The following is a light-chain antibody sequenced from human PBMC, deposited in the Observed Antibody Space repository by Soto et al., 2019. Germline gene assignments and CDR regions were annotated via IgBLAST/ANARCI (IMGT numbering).Light chain of an antibody. CDR2: DAS. V-gene: IGKV1-33*01. Sequence: IQMTQSPSSLSASVGDRVTITCQASRDIDNYLNWYQQKPGKAPNLLIYDASNLETGVPLRFSGSRSGTHFTLTISSLQPEDIATYYCQQYDNRPFTFGQGTKLEIK. CDR3: QQYDNRPFT. J-gene: IGKJ2*01. CDR1: RDIDNY.